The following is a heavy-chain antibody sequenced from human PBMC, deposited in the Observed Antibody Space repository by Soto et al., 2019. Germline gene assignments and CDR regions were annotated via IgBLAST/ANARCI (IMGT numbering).Heavy chain of an antibody. Sequence: GASVKVSCKASGYTFTSYYMHWVRQAPGQGLEWMGIINPSGGSTSYAQKFQGRVTMTRDTSTSTVYMELSSLRSEDTAVYYCASFSNRDNWFDPWGQGTLVTVSS. V-gene: IGHV1-46*03. J-gene: IGHJ5*02. D-gene: IGHD4-4*01. CDR1: GYTFTSYY. CDR3: ASFSNRDNWFDP. CDR2: INPSGGST.